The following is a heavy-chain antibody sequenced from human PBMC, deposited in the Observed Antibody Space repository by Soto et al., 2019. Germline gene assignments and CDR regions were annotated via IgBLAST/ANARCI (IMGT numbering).Heavy chain of an antibody. D-gene: IGHD3-10*01. V-gene: IGHV2-5*02. Sequence: GLDLEWLALIYWDDDKRYSPSLKSRLTITKDTSKNQVVLTMTNMDPVDTATYYCAHRRMVRGVDYWGQGTLVTVSS. J-gene: IGHJ4*02. CDR3: AHRRMVRGVDY. CDR2: IYWDDDK.